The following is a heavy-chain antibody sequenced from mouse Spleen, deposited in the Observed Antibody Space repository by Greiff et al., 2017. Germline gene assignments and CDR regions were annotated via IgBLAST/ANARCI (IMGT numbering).Heavy chain of an antibody. J-gene: IGHJ4*01. CDR3: ARRSIYYGSSYEAMDY. CDR2: IDPSDSYT. V-gene: IGHV1-59*01. CDR1: GYTFTSYW. Sequence: QVQLQQPGAELVRPGTSVKLSCKASGYTFTSYWMHWVKQRPGQGLEWIGVIDPSDSYTNYNQKFKGKATLTVDTSSSTAYMQLSSLTSEDSAVYYCARRSIYYGSSYEAMDYWGQGTSVTVSS. D-gene: IGHD1-1*01.